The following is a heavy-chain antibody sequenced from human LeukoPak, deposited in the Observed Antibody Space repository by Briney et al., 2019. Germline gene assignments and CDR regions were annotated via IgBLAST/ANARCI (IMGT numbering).Heavy chain of an antibody. Sequence: GGSLRLTCAASGINVSSNYMTWIRQAPGKGLEWVSLIYGGDAAYYAESVRGRFMISRDNLKNTLFLQMNSLRVEDTAVYYCVTSTGQQFIPYDYWGQGTHVTVSS. CDR1: GINVSSNY. D-gene: IGHD6-13*01. V-gene: IGHV3-66*02. CDR2: IYGGDAA. J-gene: IGHJ4*02. CDR3: VTSTGQQFIPYDY.